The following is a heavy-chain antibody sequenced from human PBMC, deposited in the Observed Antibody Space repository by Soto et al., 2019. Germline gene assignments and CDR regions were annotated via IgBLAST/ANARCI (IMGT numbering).Heavy chain of an antibody. Sequence: SETLSLTRAVYGGSFSNYYWSWIRQPPGKGLEWIGEINHSGSTNYNPSLKSRVTISVDTSKNQFSLKLSSVTAADTAVYYCARARRPTIVRAYYYYGMDVWGQGTTVTVSS. CDR1: GGSFSNYY. CDR2: INHSGST. CDR3: ARARRPTIVRAYYYYGMDV. V-gene: IGHV4-34*01. J-gene: IGHJ6*02. D-gene: IGHD3-10*01.